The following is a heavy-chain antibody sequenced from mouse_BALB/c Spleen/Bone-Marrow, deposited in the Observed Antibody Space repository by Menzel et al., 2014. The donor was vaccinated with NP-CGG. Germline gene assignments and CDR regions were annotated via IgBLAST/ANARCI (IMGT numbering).Heavy chain of an antibody. J-gene: IGHJ4*01. V-gene: IGHV2-9*02. D-gene: IGHD2-4*01. CDR3: ARGDYDYAMDY. CDR1: GFSLPRFG. Sequence: VQVVESGPGLVAPSQSLSITCTVSGFSLPRFGVHWVRQPPGKGLEWLGIIWAGGTTNYNSALMSRLSISKDNSKSQVFLKMNSLQTDDTAMYYCARGDYDYAMDYWGQRTSVTVSS. CDR2: IWAGGTT.